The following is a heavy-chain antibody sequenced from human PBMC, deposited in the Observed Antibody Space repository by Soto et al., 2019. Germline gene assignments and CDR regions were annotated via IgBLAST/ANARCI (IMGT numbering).Heavy chain of an antibody. V-gene: IGHV1-18*01. CDR1: GYTFTSYG. J-gene: IGHJ4*02. CDR3: ARHYGSGSYLGSYLDY. D-gene: IGHD3-10*01. Sequence: ASVKISCKASGYTFTSYGISWVRQAPGQGLEWMGWISAYNGNTNYAQKLQGRVTMTTDTSTSTANMELRSLRSDDTAVYYCARHYGSGSYLGSYLDYCGQGTLVTVSS. CDR2: ISAYNGNT.